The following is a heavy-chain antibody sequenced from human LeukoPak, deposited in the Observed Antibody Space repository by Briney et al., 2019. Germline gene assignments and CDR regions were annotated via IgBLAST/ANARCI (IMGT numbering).Heavy chain of an antibody. Sequence: GASVKVSCKASGGTFSSYAISWVRQAPGQGLDWMGGIILIFGTANYAQKFQGRVTITTDESTSTAYMELSSLRPEDTAVYYCARDLIAAAGNFDYWGQGTLVTVSS. V-gene: IGHV1-69*05. J-gene: IGHJ4*02. CDR1: GGTFSSYA. CDR2: IILIFGTA. D-gene: IGHD6-13*01. CDR3: ARDLIAAAGNFDY.